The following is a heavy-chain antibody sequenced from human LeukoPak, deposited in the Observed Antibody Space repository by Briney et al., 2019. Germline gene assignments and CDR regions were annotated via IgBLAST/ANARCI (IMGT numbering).Heavy chain of an antibody. D-gene: IGHD3-10*01. CDR3: ARGWSMVYDY. CDR2: INHSGST. J-gene: IGHJ4*02. V-gene: IGHV4-34*01. Sequence: SETLSLTCAVYGGSFSGYYWSWIRQPPGKGLEWIGEINHSGSTNYNPSLKSRVTISVDTSKNQFSLKLSSVTAADTAVYYCARGWSMVYDYWGQGTLVTVSS. CDR1: GGSFSGYY.